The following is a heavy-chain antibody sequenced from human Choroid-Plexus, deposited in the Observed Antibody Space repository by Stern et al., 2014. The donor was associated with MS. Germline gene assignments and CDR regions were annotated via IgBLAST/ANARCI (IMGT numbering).Heavy chain of an antibody. CDR2: VSDDGSNK. V-gene: IGHV3-30*18. Sequence: VQLVESGGGVVQPGRPLRLSCAASGFTFGSCAMHWVRQAPGKGLEWVAGVSDDGSNKYYADSVKGRFTVSRDKSQNTLYMQMSSMRAEETGVYYCAKDRQYLTYYFDHWGQGSLVTVSS. CDR3: AKDRQYLTYYFDH. CDR1: GFTFGSCA. D-gene: IGHD2/OR15-2a*01. J-gene: IGHJ4*02.